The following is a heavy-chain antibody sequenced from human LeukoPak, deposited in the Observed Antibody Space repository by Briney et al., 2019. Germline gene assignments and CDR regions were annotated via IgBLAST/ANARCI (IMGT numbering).Heavy chain of an antibody. CDR3: ASGYSYGLTIGY. D-gene: IGHD5-18*01. J-gene: IGHJ4*02. CDR1: DGSISSSNW. CDR2: IYHSGST. V-gene: IGHV4-4*02. Sequence: PSETLSLTCAVSDGSISSSNWWSWVRQPPGKGLEWIGEIYHSGSTNYNPSLKSRVTISVDKSKNQFSLKLSSVTAADTVVYYCASGYSYGLTIGYWGQGTLVTVSS.